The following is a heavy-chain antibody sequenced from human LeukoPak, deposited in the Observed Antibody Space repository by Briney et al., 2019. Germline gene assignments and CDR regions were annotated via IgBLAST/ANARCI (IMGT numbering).Heavy chain of an antibody. CDR2: ISWNSGSI. CDR3: VKDGHGPNYFDSSGYLDY. CDR1: GFTFDDYA. J-gene: IGHJ4*02. D-gene: IGHD3-22*01. Sequence: PGGSLRLSCAASGFTFDDYAMHWVRQAPGKGLEWVSGISWNSGSIGYADSVKGRFTISRDNAKNSLYLQMNSLRAEDTALYYCVKDGHGPNYFDSSGYLDYWGQGTLVTVSS. V-gene: IGHV3-9*01.